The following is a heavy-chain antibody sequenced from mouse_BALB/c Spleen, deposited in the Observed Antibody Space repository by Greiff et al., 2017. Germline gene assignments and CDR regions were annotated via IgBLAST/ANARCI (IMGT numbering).Heavy chain of an antibody. D-gene: IGHD2-14*01. J-gene: IGHJ3*01. Sequence: QVQLKQSGPGLVAPSQSLSITCTVSGFSLTSYGVHWVRQPPGKGLEWLGVIWAGGSTNYNSALMSRLSISKDNSKSQVFLKMNSLQTDDTAMYYCAREGYRYLSWFAYWGQGTLVTVSA. CDR3: AREGYRYLSWFAY. CDR1: GFSLTSYG. V-gene: IGHV2-9*02. CDR2: IWAGGST.